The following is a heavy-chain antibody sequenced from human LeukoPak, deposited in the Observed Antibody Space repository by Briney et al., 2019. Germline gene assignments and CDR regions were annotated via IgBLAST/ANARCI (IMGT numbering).Heavy chain of an antibody. D-gene: IGHD3-16*01. J-gene: IGHJ4*02. CDR2: LYHSGST. Sequence: PSETLSLTCTVSGSSISSGYYWGWIRQPPGKGLEWVGSLYHSGSTYYNPSLRSRVIISVDTSKNHFSLKLSSVTAADTAVYYCASTTRLSGGDLAYWGQGTLVTVSS. V-gene: IGHV4-38-2*02. CDR1: GSSISSGYY. CDR3: ASTTRLSGGDLAY.